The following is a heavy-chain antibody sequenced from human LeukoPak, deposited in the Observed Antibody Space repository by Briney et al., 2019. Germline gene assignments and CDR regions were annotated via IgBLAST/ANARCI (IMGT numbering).Heavy chain of an antibody. CDR3: ARLHYDFVWGIFDY. J-gene: IGHJ4*02. D-gene: IGHD3-16*01. Sequence: GGSLRLSCAASGFTFSSYSMMWVRQAPGKGLEWVSYISSSGGTIYYADSVKGRFTISRDNAKNSLYLQMNSLRAEDTADYCARLHYDFVWGIFDYWGQGTLVTVSS. CDR2: ISSSGGTI. V-gene: IGHV3-48*04. CDR1: GFTFSSYS.